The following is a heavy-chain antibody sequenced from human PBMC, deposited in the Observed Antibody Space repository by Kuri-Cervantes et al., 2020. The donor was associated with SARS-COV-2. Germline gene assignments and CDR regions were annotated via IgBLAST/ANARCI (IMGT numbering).Heavy chain of an antibody. J-gene: IGHJ4*02. CDR1: GGSFSGYY. D-gene: IGHD3-3*01. CDR2: INHSGST. CDR3: ARKGLWSGYLN. Sequence: SETLSLTCAVYGGSFSGYYWSWIRRPPGKGLEWIGEINHSGSTNYNPSLKSRVTISVDTSKSQFSLKLSSVTAADTAVYYCARKGLWSGYLNWGQGTLVTVSS. V-gene: IGHV4-34*01.